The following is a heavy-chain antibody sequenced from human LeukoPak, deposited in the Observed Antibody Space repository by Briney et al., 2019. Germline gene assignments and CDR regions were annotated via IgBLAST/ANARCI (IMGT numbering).Heavy chain of an antibody. J-gene: IGHJ5*02. CDR2: IIPIFGTA. Sequence: SVKVSCKASGGTFSSYAISWVRQAPGQGLEWMGRIIPIFGTANYAQKFQGRVTITADKSTSTAYMELSSLRSEDTAVYYCARSYCSGGSCDPNWFDPWGQGTLATVSS. D-gene: IGHD2-15*01. V-gene: IGHV1-69*06. CDR3: ARSYCSGGSCDPNWFDP. CDR1: GGTFSSYA.